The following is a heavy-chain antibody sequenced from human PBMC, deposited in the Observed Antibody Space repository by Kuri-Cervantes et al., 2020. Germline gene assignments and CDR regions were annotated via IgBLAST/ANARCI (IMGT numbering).Heavy chain of an antibody. CDR2: IGVNGGTT. J-gene: IGHJ6*02. CDR3: ARDPFAIAAWGDYYYGMDV. CDR1: GFPFSNYA. V-gene: IGHV3-23*01. Sequence: GGSLRLSCAASGFPFSNYAMTWVRQAPGRGLEWVSSIGVNGGTTKYSDSVKGRFTISRDNSKNTLYLQMNSLRAEDTAVYYCARDPFAIAAWGDYYYGMDVWGQGTTVTVSS. D-gene: IGHD6-6*01.